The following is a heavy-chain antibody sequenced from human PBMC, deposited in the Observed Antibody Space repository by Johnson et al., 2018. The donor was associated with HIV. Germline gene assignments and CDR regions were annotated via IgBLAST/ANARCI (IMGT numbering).Heavy chain of an antibody. D-gene: IGHD5-12*01. J-gene: IGHJ3*02. Sequence: VESGGGLVKPGGSLKLSCAVSGFTFSDHYMSWIRQTPGKGLQWVSYISGSGSIIYSTDSVQGRFTISRDNVKNSLYLQMNSLTTEDTAVYYCTSTIDMVPTGRSYDAFDIWGQGTMVTVSS. V-gene: IGHV3-11*01. CDR2: ISGSGSII. CDR1: GFTFSDHY. CDR3: TSTIDMVPTGRSYDAFDI.